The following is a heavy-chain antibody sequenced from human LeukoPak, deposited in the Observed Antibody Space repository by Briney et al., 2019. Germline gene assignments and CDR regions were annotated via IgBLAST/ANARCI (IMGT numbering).Heavy chain of an antibody. V-gene: IGHV4-30-2*01. D-gene: IGHD2-2*02. CDR2: IYHSGST. J-gene: IGHJ5*02. CDR3: ARGPGIVVVPAAIRAGWFDP. Sequence: PSETLSLTCAVSGGSISSGGYSWSWLRQPPGKGLEWIGYIYHSGSTYYNPSLKSRVTISVDRSKNQFSLKLSSVTAADTAVYYCARGPGIVVVPAAIRAGWFDPWGQGTLVTVSS. CDR1: GGSISSGGYS.